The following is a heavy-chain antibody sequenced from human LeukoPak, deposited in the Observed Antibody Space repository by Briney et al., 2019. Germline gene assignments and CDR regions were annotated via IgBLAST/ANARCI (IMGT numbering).Heavy chain of an antibody. Sequence: ASVKVSCKASGYTFTGYYMHWVRHAPGQGLEWMGWINPNSGGTNYAQKFQGRVTMTRDTSISTAYMELSRLRSDDTAVYYCARDVGWNEYYYYYYYMDVWGKGTTVTVSS. V-gene: IGHV1-2*02. CDR3: ARDVGWNEYYYYYYYMDV. CDR2: INPNSGGT. CDR1: GYTFTGYY. J-gene: IGHJ6*03. D-gene: IGHD1-1*01.